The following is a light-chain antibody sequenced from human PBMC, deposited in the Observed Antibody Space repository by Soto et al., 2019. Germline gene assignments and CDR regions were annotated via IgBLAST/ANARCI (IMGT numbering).Light chain of an antibody. V-gene: IGKV3-15*01. Sequence: IVMTHSAATLSVSTGERATLSCRASQSVSSNLAWYQQKNGQAPRLLIYGASTRATGIPARFSGSVYGTEFNLTISSLQSEDFAVYYCQQYNNWPWTFGQGTKVDI. CDR2: GAS. J-gene: IGKJ1*01. CDR3: QQYNNWPWT. CDR1: QSVSSN.